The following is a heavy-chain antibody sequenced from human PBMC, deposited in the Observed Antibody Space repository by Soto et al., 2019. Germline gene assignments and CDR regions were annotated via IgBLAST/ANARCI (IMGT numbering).Heavy chain of an antibody. CDR1: GYTFTSYY. CDR2: INPSGGSP. Sequence: QVQLVQSGAEVKKPGASVKVSCKASGYTFTSYYMHWVRQAPGQGLERMGIINPSGGSPSYAQKLQGRVTMTRDTYTSTVYMELSGLRSEDTAVYYGARGPLVGYAGTNCFDPWGQGTLVTVSS. D-gene: IGHD5-12*01. CDR3: ARGPLVGYAGTNCFDP. V-gene: IGHV1-46*03. J-gene: IGHJ5*02.